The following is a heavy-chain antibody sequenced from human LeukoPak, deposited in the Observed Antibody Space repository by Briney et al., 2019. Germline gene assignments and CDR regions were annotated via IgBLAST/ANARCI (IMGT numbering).Heavy chain of an antibody. V-gene: IGHV6-1*01. D-gene: IGHD6-19*01. Sequence: SQTLSLTCAISGDSVSSKNGAWNWIRQSPSRGLEWLGRTYYRSKWYNDYAVSVQGRITINPDTSKNQFSLQLNSVTPEDTAVYYCARDVGISGWYTFYYWGQGTLVTVSS. CDR2: TYYRSKWYN. CDR1: GDSVSSKNGA. CDR3: ARDVGISGWYTFYY. J-gene: IGHJ4*02.